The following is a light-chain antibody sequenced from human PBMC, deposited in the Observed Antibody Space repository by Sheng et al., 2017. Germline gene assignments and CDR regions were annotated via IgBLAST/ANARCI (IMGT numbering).Light chain of an antibody. CDR3: GTWDNSLSVGV. CDR1: SSNIGAGYG. CDR2: NNN. J-gene: IGLJ2*01. V-gene: IGLV1-40*01. Sequence: QSVLTQPPSVSGAPGQRVTISCTGSSSNIGAGYGVHWYQHLPGTAPKLLIYNNNNQPSGVPDRFSGSKSGTSASLAITGLQTGDEADYYCGTWDNSLSVGVFGGGTKLTVL.